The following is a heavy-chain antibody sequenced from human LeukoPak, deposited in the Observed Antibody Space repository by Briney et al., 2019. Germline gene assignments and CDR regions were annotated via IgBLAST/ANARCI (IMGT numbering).Heavy chain of an antibody. J-gene: IGHJ4*02. Sequence: SVKVSCKASGGTFSSYAISWVRQAPGQGLEWMGGIIPIFGTANYAQKFQGRVTITTDESTSTAYMELSSLRSEDTAVYYCARGRLRLAELSTGFDYWGQGTLVTVSS. V-gene: IGHV1-69*05. CDR2: IIPIFGTA. CDR1: GGTFSSYA. CDR3: ARGRLRLAELSTGFDY. D-gene: IGHD3-16*02.